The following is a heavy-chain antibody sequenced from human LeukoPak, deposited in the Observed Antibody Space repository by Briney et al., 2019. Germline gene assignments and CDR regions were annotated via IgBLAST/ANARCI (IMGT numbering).Heavy chain of an antibody. CDR3: ARGYWYSSSWYVGYNWFDP. Sequence: KPSETLSLTCAVYGGSFSGYYWSWIRQPPGKGLEWIGEINHSGSTNYNPSLKSRVTISVDTSKNQFSLKLSSVTAADTAVYYCARGYWYSSSWYVGYNWFDPWGQGTLVTVSS. J-gene: IGHJ5*02. V-gene: IGHV4-34*01. D-gene: IGHD6-13*01. CDR1: GGSFSGYY. CDR2: INHSGST.